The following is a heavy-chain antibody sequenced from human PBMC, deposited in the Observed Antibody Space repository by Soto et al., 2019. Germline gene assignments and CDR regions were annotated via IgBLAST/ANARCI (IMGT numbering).Heavy chain of an antibody. V-gene: IGHV3-74*01. CDR3: ARDLYPGTDHHYIKDV. J-gene: IGHJ6*03. D-gene: IGHD1-1*01. Sequence: GGSLRLSCAASGFTFSSSWMHWVRQAPGKGLVWVSRVSGDGSSTNYADSVKGRFTISRDNAKNTLYLQMNSLRAEDAAVYYCARDLYPGTDHHYIKDVWGKGLTVTL. CDR2: VSGDGSST. CDR1: GFTFSSSW.